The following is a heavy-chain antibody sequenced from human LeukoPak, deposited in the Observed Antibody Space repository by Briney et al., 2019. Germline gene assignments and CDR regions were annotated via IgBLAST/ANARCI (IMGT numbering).Heavy chain of an antibody. J-gene: IGHJ4*02. Sequence: WASVKVSCKASGYTFTSYDINWVRQATGQGLELMGWMNPNSGNTGYAQKFQGRVTMTRNSSITTAYMELSSLRSEDTAVYYCARRHGRCSDGSCYYPDYWGQGTLVTVSS. CDR3: ARRHGRCSDGSCYYPDY. D-gene: IGHD2-15*01. CDR1: GYTFTSYD. CDR2: MNPNSGNT. V-gene: IGHV1-8*01.